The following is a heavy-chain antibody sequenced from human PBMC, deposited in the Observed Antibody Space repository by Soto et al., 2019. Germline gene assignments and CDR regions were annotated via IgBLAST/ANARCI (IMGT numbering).Heavy chain of an antibody. Sequence: ASVKVSCKVSGYTLTELSMHWVRQAPGKGLEWMGGFDPEDGETIYAQKFQGRVTMTEDTSTDTAYMELSSLRSEDTAVCYCATEGMATLNFDYWGQGTLVTVSS. CDR3: ATEGMATLNFDY. CDR2: FDPEDGET. D-gene: IGHD5-12*01. J-gene: IGHJ4*02. V-gene: IGHV1-24*01. CDR1: GYTLTELS.